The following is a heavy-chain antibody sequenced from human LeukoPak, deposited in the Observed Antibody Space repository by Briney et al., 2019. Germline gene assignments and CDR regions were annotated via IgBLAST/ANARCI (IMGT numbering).Heavy chain of an antibody. V-gene: IGHV3-7*03. CDR2: IKQDGSEK. CDR1: GFTFSSYW. J-gene: IGHJ4*02. D-gene: IGHD7-27*01. Sequence: GGSLRLSCAASGFTFSSYWMIWVRQAPGKGLEWVANIKQDGSEKYYVDSVKGRFTISRDNAKNSLYLQMSSLRADDTALYYCAKDGRIRTTFYWGYLDSWGQGTLVTVSS. CDR3: AKDGRIRTTFYWGYLDS.